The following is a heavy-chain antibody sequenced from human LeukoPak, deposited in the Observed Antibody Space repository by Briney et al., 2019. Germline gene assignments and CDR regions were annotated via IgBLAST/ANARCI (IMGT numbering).Heavy chain of an antibody. V-gene: IGHV3-53*05. D-gene: IGHD5-18*01. Sequence: PGGSLRLSCAASGFTVSSNYMSRVRQAPGKGLEWVSVIYSGGSTYYADSVKGRFTISRDNSKNTLYLQVNSLRDEDTALYYCAKDPCRGYSYGYTSNPRLCAFDYWGQGTLVTVSS. J-gene: IGHJ4*02. CDR3: AKDPCRGYSYGYTSNPRLCAFDY. CDR2: IYSGGST. CDR1: GFTVSSNY.